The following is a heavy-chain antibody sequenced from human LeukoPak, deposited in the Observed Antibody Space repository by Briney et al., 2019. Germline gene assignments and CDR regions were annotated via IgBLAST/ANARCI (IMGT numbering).Heavy chain of an antibody. J-gene: IGHJ4*02. Sequence: PGGSLRLSCAASGFTFSDFWMGWVRQAPGKGLEWVANINQGGSESYYVDSVKGRFTISRDNAKKSLFLQMNSLRAEDTAVYYCTKGGSNHYWGQGTLVTVST. CDR1: GFTFSDFW. D-gene: IGHD3-16*01. CDR3: TKGGSNHY. V-gene: IGHV3-7*01. CDR2: INQGGSES.